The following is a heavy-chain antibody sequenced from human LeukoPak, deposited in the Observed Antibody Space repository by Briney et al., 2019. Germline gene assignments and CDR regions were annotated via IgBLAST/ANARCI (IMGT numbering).Heavy chain of an antibody. V-gene: IGHV4-39*01. CDR3: ARQYSGYGYFDY. CDR2: MHYSGSS. CDR1: GGSMSNTGYY. D-gene: IGHD5-12*01. Sequence: SETLSLTCTVSGGSMSNTGYYWGWIRQPPGKGLEWIGSMHYSGSSNYNPSLKSRVTMSVDTSRKQFSLKLSSVTAADTAVYYCARQYSGYGYFDYWGQGTLVTVSS. J-gene: IGHJ4*02.